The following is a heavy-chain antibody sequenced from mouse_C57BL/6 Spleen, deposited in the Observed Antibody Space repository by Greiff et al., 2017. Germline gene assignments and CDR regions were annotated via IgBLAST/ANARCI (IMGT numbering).Heavy chain of an antibody. CDR2: INPNYGTT. J-gene: IGHJ4*01. D-gene: IGHD1-1*01. CDR3: ARRDYYGNEYAMDD. CDR1: GYSFTDYH. Sequence: VQLQQSGPELVKPGASVKISCKASGYSFTDYHINWVKQNNGKSLEWIGVINPNYGTTSYNQKFKGKATLTVDQSSSTAYMQLNSLTSEDSAVYYCARRDYYGNEYAMDDWGQGTSVTVSS. V-gene: IGHV1-39*01.